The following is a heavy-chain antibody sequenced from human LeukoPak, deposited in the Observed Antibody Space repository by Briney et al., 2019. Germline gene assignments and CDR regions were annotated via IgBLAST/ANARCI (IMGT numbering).Heavy chain of an antibody. V-gene: IGHV3-48*04. J-gene: IGHJ4*02. CDR2: ISSSSGSI. CDR1: GFTVSSNS. CDR3: ARARFGTAGADY. D-gene: IGHD1-1*01. Sequence: PGGSLRLSCAASGFTVSSNSMNWVRQAPGKGLEWVSYISSSSGSIYYADSVKGRFTISRDNAKNSLYLQMNSLRAEDTAVYYCARARFGTAGADYWGQGTLVTVSS.